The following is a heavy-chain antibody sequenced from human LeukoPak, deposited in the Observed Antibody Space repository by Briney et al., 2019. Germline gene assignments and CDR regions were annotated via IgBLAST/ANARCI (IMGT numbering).Heavy chain of an antibody. J-gene: IGHJ4*02. D-gene: IGHD3-3*01. Sequence: SETLSLTCTVSGYSISSGYYWGWIRQPPRKGLEWIGSIYQSGSTYYNPSLKSRVTISVDTSKNQFSLKLSSVTAADTAVYYCARDTPPLPNYDFWSGYQYFDYWGQGTLVTVSS. CDR1: GYSISSGYY. V-gene: IGHV4-38-2*02. CDR2: IYQSGST. CDR3: ARDTPPLPNYDFWSGYQYFDY.